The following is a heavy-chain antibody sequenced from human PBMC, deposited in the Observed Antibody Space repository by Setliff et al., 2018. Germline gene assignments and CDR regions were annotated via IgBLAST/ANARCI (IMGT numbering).Heavy chain of an antibody. CDR2: IYTSGST. CDR1: GGSISSGSDY. J-gene: IGHJ6*03. V-gene: IGHV4-61*09. Sequence: LSLTCSVSGGSISSGSDYWTWIRQPAGKGLEWIGHIYTSGSTNYNPSLKSRVTISVDASRNQLSLNLRSVTAADTAVYYCARAISGWYSAHYYYMDVWGKGTTVTVSS. CDR3: ARAISGWYSAHYYYMDV. D-gene: IGHD6-19*01.